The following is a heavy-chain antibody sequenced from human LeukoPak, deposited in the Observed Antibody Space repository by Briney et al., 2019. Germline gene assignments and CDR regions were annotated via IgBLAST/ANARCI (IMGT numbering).Heavy chain of an antibody. V-gene: IGHV3-21*01. CDR3: ARGCGGSCYSTGHAFDI. CDR1: GFTFSSYS. D-gene: IGHD2-15*01. Sequence: PGGSLRLSCAASGFTFSSYSMNWVRQAPGKGLEWVSSISSSSSYIYYADSVKGRFTISRDNAKNSLYLQMNSLRAEDTAVYYCARGCGGSCYSTGHAFDIWGQGTMVTVSS. J-gene: IGHJ3*02. CDR2: ISSSSSYI.